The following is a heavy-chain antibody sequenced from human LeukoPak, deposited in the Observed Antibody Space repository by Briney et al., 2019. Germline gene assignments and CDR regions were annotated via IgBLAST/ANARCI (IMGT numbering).Heavy chain of an antibody. CDR3: ARTPSTSETAAGSFDY. D-gene: IGHD6-13*01. Sequence: GASVKVSCKASGYTFTSYGISWVRQAPGQGLEWMGWISAYNGNTNHAQKLQGRVNMTTDTSTSTAYMELRSLRSDDTAMYYCARTPSTSETAAGSFDYWGQGTLVTVSS. CDR2: ISAYNGNT. CDR1: GYTFTSYG. J-gene: IGHJ4*02. V-gene: IGHV1-18*01.